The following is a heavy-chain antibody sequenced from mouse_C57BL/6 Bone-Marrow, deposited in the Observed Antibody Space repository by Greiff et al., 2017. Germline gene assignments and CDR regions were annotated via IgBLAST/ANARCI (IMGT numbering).Heavy chain of an antibody. CDR1: GYTFTDYY. D-gene: IGHD1-1*01. V-gene: IGHV1-19*01. Sequence: EVQLQQSGPVLVKPGASVKMSCKASGYTFTDYYMNWVKQSHGKSLEWIGVINPYNGGTSYNQKFKGKATLTVDKSSSTAYMELNSLTSEDSAVYYCARSYYGLDYRGQGTTLTVSS. J-gene: IGHJ2*01. CDR2: INPYNGGT. CDR3: ARSYYGLDY.